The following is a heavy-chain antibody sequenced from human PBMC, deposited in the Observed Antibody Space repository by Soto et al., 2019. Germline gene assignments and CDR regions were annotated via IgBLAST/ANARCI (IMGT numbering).Heavy chain of an antibody. Sequence: EVQLLESGGGLVQPGGSLRLSCEASGFTFPNYVMNWVRQAPGKGLEWVSALSGSGGSTYYADSVKGRFTISRDNSKNTLYLQLNSLRAEDTAVYYCAKKPLRATIFDYWGQGTLVTVSS. CDR2: LSGSGGST. J-gene: IGHJ4*02. CDR1: GFTFPNYV. CDR3: AKKPLRATIFDY. V-gene: IGHV3-23*01.